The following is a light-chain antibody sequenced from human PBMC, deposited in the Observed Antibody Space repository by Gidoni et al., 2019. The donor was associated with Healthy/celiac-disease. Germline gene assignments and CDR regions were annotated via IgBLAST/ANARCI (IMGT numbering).Light chain of an antibody. J-gene: IGLJ3*02. CDR3: SSYTSSSTPRV. Sequence: QSALTQPASVSGSPGQSITISCTGISSDVGGYNYVSWYQQHPGKAPKLMIYDVSNRPSGVSNRFSGSKSGNTASLTISGLQAEDEADYYCSSYTSSSTPRVFGGGTKLTVL. CDR1: SSDVGGYNY. V-gene: IGLV2-14*03. CDR2: DVS.